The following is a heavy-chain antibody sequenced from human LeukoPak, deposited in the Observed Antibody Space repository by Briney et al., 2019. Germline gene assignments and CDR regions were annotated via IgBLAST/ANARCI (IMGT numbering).Heavy chain of an antibody. CDR3: AREWGYSSSFDY. J-gene: IGHJ4*02. V-gene: IGHV4-59*01. D-gene: IGHD6-13*01. CDR1: GGSISSYY. CDR2: IYYSGST. Sequence: SETLSLTCTVSGGSISSYYWSWIRQPPGKGLEWIGYIYYSGSTNYNPSLKSRVTISVDTSKNQFSLKLSSVTAADTAVYYCAREWGYSSSFDYWGQGTLVTVSS.